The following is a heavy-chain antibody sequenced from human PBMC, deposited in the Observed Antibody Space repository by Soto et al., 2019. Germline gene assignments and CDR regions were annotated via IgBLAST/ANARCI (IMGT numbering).Heavy chain of an antibody. CDR1: GYTFTSYD. CDR3: ASWGHYYYGMDV. Sequence: QVQLVQSGAEVKKPGASVKVSCKASGYTFTSYDINWVRQATGQGLEWMGWMNPNSGNTGYAQKFQGRFTMTRNTSISTAYMELSSLRSEDTAVYYCASWGHYYYGMDVWGQGTTVTVSS. D-gene: IGHD3-16*01. V-gene: IGHV1-8*01. CDR2: MNPNSGNT. J-gene: IGHJ6*02.